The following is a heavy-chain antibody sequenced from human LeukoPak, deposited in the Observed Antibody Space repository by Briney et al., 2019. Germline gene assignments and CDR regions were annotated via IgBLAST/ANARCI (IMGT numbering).Heavy chain of an antibody. Sequence: PGGSLRLSCAASGFTFSTYAMSWVRQAPGKGLEWVSAITGSGGSTYYADSMKGRLTISRDNSKNTLYLQMNSLRAEDTAVYYCAKGSSSSRPYYFDYWGQGTLVTVSS. D-gene: IGHD6-6*01. CDR3: AKGSSSSRPYYFDY. J-gene: IGHJ4*02. CDR2: ITGSGGST. CDR1: GFTFSTYA. V-gene: IGHV3-23*01.